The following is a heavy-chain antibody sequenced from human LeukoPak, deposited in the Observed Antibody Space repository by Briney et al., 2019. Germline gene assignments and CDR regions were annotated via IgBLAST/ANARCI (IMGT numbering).Heavy chain of an antibody. J-gene: IGHJ4*02. Sequence: PSETLSLTCTVSGGSISSYYWSWIRQPPGKGLEWIGYIYYSGSTNYNPSLKSRVTISVDTSKNQFSLKLSSVTAADTAVYYCARARHYGNFDYWGQGTLVTVSS. V-gene: IGHV4-59*01. D-gene: IGHD3-10*01. CDR1: GGSISSYY. CDR2: IYYSGST. CDR3: ARARHYGNFDY.